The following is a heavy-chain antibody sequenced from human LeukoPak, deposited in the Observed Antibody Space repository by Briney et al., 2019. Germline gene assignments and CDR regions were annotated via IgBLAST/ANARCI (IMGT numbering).Heavy chain of an antibody. V-gene: IGHV3-30*18. Sequence: GGSLRLSCVASGFTFSSYGMHWVRQAPGKGLEWVAVISYDGSNKYYADSVKGGFTISRDNSKSTLYLQMNSLRAEDTAVYYCAKDFTNSVVVPADATGWAPTDYYYYGMDVWGQGTTVTVSS. CDR2: ISYDGSNK. CDR1: GFTFSSYG. D-gene: IGHD2-2*01. CDR3: AKDFTNSVVVPADATGWAPTDYYYYGMDV. J-gene: IGHJ6*02.